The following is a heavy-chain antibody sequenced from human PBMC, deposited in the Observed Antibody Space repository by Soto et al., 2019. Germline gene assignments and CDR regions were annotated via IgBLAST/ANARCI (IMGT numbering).Heavy chain of an antibody. V-gene: IGHV1-18*01. J-gene: IGHJ4*02. CDR3: ARITGVFRIVLDY. CDR2: ISAYNYNT. D-gene: IGHD3-16*01. CDR1: GYTFHNYG. Sequence: ASVKVSCKASGYTFHNYGVNWLRQAPGHGLEWMGRISAYNYNTHYAKNFEGRVTMTTDTSTSTAYMELRSLRSDDTAIYYCARITGVFRIVLDYWGQGTQVTVS.